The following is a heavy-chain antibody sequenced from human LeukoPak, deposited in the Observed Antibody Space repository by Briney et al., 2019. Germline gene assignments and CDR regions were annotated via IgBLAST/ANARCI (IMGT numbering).Heavy chain of an antibody. J-gene: IGHJ4*02. CDR2: IRYDGSEK. D-gene: IGHD3-16*02. CDR3: ARAYYDYVWGSYRSAILDY. Sequence: GGSLRLSCAASGLTFSNFGMHWVRQAPGKGLEWVAFIRYDGSEKIYADSVKGRFTISRDNAKNSLYLQMNSLRAEDTAVYYCARAYYDYVWGSYRSAILDYWGQGTLVTVSS. CDR1: GLTFSNFG. V-gene: IGHV3-30*02.